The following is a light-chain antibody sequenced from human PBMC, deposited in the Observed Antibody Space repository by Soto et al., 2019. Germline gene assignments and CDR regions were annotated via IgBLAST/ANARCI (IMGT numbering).Light chain of an antibody. J-gene: IGKJ1*01. CDR2: GAS. V-gene: IGKV3-15*01. CDR1: QSVSSN. Sequence: EMVMTQSPATLSVSPGERATLSCRASQSVSSNLAWYQQKPGQAPRLLIYGASTRAAGIPARFSGSGSGTEFTLTISSLQSEDLAVYYCQKYNNWWTFGQGTKVDIK. CDR3: QKYNNWWT.